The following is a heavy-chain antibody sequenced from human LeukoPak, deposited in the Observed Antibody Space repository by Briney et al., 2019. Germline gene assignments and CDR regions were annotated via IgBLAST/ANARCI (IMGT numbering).Heavy chain of an antibody. CDR1: GYTFTGYY. J-gene: IGHJ6*02. CDR2: INPDRGGT. D-gene: IGHD5-18*01. V-gene: IGHV1-2*02. CDR3: ARGLRGYSYGLTHYYYYGMDV. Sequence: ASVKVSCKASGYTFTGYYIHWVRQAPGQGLEWMGWINPDRGGTTYAQKFQGRVTMTRDTSITTAYMELSRLRSDDTAVYYCARGLRGYSYGLTHYYYYGMDVWGQGTTVTVSS.